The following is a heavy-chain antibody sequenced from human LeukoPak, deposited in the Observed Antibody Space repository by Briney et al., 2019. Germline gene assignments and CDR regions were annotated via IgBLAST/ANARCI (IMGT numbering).Heavy chain of an antibody. Sequence: SVKVSCKASGGTFSSYAISWVRQAPGQGLEWMGGIIPIFGTANYAQKFQGRVTITADESTSTAYMELSSLRSEDTAVYYCARALGRYGDWQHWGQGTLVTVSS. V-gene: IGHV1-69*01. CDR1: GGTFSSYA. CDR2: IIPIFGTA. J-gene: IGHJ1*01. CDR3: ARALGRYGDWQH. D-gene: IGHD4-17*01.